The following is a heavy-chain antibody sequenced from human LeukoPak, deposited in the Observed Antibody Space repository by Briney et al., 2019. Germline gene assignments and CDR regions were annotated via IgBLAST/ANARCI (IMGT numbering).Heavy chain of an antibody. J-gene: IGHJ4*02. CDR2: IYYSGNT. CDR3: ASQTYCTSGSGSCLIDY. D-gene: IGHD2-8*01. Sequence: PSETLSLTCTVSGGSISSSSYYWGWIRQPPGKGLEWIGNIYYSGNTYHNPSLKSRVTISVDTSMNQFSLKLSSVTAADTAVYYCASQTYCTSGSGSCLIDYWGQGTLVTVSS. V-gene: IGHV4-39*01. CDR1: GGSISSSSYY.